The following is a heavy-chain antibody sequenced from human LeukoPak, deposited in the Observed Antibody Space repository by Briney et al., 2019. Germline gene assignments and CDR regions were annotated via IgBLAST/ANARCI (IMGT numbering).Heavy chain of an antibody. D-gene: IGHD4-17*01. CDR2: INKDGSST. V-gene: IGHV3-74*01. CDR1: GFTFSGYW. CDR3: ARPKDSGDSVVAFDS. Sequence: GGSLRLSCTASGFTFSGYWMHWVRQAPGKGLVWVLRINKDGSSTTYADSVKGRFTISRDNAENTLYLQLSSLRGEDTAVYYCARPKDSGDSVVAFDSWGQGTLVTVSS. J-gene: IGHJ4*02.